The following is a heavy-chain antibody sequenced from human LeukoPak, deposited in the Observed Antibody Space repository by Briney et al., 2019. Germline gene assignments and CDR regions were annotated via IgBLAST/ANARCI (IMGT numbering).Heavy chain of an antibody. CDR1: GFTVSSNY. CDR3: ARDPHGDQVDTAMVPT. CDR2: IYSGGST. J-gene: IGHJ5*02. D-gene: IGHD5-18*01. V-gene: IGHV3-66*01. Sequence: PGGSLRLSCAASGFTVSSNYMSWVRQAPGKGLEWVSVIYSGGSTYYADSVKGRFTISRDNSKNTLYLQMNSLRAEDTAAYYCARDPHGDQVDTAMVPTWGQGTLVTVSS.